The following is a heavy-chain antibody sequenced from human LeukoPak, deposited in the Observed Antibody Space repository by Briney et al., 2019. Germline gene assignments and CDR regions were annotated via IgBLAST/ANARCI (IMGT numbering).Heavy chain of an antibody. D-gene: IGHD4-17*01. J-gene: IGHJ3*02. Sequence: SETLSLTCAVYGGSFSGYHWSWIRQPPGKGLEWIGEINHSGSTNYNPSLKSRVTISVDTSKNQFSLKLSSVTAADTAVYYCARGGSVRWSLYGDYPSRYYDAFDIWGQGTIVTVSS. CDR2: INHSGST. CDR1: GGSFSGYH. CDR3: ARGGSVRWSLYGDYPSRYYDAFDI. V-gene: IGHV4-34*01.